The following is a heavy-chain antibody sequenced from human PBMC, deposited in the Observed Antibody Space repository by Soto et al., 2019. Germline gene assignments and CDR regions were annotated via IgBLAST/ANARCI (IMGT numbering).Heavy chain of an antibody. CDR1: GGSISSSSYY. CDR2: IYYSGST. CDR3: ARHSLIYGETDY. Sequence: PSETLSLTCTVSGGSISSSSYYWGWIRQPPGKGLEWIGSIYYSGSTYYNPSLKSRVTISVDTSKNQFSLKLSSVTAADTAVYYCARHSLIYGETDYRGQGTLVTVSS. J-gene: IGHJ4*02. D-gene: IGHD4-17*01. V-gene: IGHV4-39*01.